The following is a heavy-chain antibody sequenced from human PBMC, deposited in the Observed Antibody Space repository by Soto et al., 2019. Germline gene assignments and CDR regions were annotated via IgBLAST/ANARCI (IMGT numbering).Heavy chain of an antibody. J-gene: IGHJ6*02. CDR3: ARGARLWFGELLSGGSASDV. D-gene: IGHD3-10*01. Sequence: GGSLRLSCAASGFTVSSNYMSWVRQAPGKGLEWVSVIYSGGSTYYADSVKGRFTISRDNSKNTLYLQMNSLRAEDTAVYYCARGARLWFGELLSGGSASDVWGQGTTVTVSS. CDR1: GFTVSSNY. V-gene: IGHV3-53*01. CDR2: IYSGGST.